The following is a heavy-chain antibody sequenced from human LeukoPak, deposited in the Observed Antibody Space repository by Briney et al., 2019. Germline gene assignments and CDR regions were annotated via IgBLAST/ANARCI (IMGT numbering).Heavy chain of an antibody. Sequence: PGGSLRLSCAASGFTFSSYAMSWVRQAPGQGLEWVSAISGSGGSTYYADSVKGRFTIFRDNSKNTLYLQMNSLRAEDTAVYYCAKVRGASRPRDAFDIWGQGTMVTVSS. CDR3: AKVRGASRPRDAFDI. J-gene: IGHJ3*02. D-gene: IGHD1-26*01. V-gene: IGHV3-23*01. CDR1: GFTFSSYA. CDR2: ISGSGGST.